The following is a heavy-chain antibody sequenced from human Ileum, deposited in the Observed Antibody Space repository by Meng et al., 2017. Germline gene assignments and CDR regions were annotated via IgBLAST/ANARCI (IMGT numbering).Heavy chain of an antibody. D-gene: IGHD3-9*01. CDR2: IHPGGST. Sequence: VRLRQWGAVLLKPSETLSLPCAVYDASLGGYYLSWIRQPPRKGLEWVGEIHPGGSTSYNPSLQSRVTIAVDTSKNQFSVTLSSVSAADTAVYYCATGVDWAKSGNIWGQGTLVTVSS. J-gene: IGHJ4*02. CDR1: DASLGGYY. CDR3: ATGVDWAKSGNI. V-gene: IGHV4-34*01.